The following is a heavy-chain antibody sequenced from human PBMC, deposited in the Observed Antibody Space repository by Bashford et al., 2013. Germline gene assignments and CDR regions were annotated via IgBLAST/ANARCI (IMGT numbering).Heavy chain of an antibody. CDR2: ISAYNGRT. CDR3: AREGHGTPGXFDI. V-gene: IGHV1-18*01. D-gene: IGHD6-13*01. Sequence: WVRQAPGQGLEWMGWISAYNGRTNYAQNIQGRVTMTTDTSTSTAYMELRSLRSDDTAVYYCAREGHGTPGXFDIWGPRDNGHRLL. J-gene: IGHJ3*02.